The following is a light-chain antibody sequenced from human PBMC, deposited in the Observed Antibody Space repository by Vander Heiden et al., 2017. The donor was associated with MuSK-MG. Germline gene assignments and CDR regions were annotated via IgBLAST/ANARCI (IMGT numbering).Light chain of an antibody. J-gene: IGLJ2*01. Sequence: QSVLTQTPSASGTPGQRVAISCSGGSSNVGSNTVNWYQQFPGTAPKRLVWRNNQRPSGVPDRFAGSKAGTSASLAISGLQSEDEADYDGADWDDSLNGRLFGGGTKLTVL. CDR2: RNN. CDR3: ADWDDSLNGRL. V-gene: IGLV1-44*01. CDR1: SSNVGSNT.